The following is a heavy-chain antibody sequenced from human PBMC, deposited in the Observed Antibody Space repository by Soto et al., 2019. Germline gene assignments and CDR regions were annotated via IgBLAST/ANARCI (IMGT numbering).Heavy chain of an antibody. J-gene: IGHJ4*02. D-gene: IGHD1-1*01. CDR1: GGTFSNYA. V-gene: IGHV1-69*01. Sequence: QVQLVQSGAEVKKPGSSVKVSCKASGGTFSNYAMNWVRQAPGQGLAWMGGIIPIFATAKYAQKFQGLVTITADESTSTVYMYLGSLIYEDTAVYYCARGLQLSGFYCDSWGQGTLVTVSS. CDR2: IIPIFATA. CDR3: ARGLQLSGFYCDS.